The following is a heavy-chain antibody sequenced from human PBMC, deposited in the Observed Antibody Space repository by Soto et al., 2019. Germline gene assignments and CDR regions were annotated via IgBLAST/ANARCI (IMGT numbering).Heavy chain of an antibody. J-gene: IGHJ4*02. Sequence: GGSLRLSCAASGFTFSSYAMSWVRQAPGKGLEWVSAISGSGGSTYYADSVKGRFTISRDNSKNTLYLQMNSLRAEDTAVYYCAKEHYYYGSGSYYNGPSYWGQGTLVTVSS. CDR1: GFTFSSYA. V-gene: IGHV3-23*01. CDR3: AKEHYYYGSGSYYNGPSY. D-gene: IGHD3-10*01. CDR2: ISGSGGST.